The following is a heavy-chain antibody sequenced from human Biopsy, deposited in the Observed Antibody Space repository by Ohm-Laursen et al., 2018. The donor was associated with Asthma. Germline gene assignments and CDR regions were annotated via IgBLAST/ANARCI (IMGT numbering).Heavy chain of an antibody. V-gene: IGHV1-46*01. CDR2: INPSGGST. D-gene: IGHD3-10*01. Sequence: ASVKVSCKPSGYTFTSYYMHWVRQAPGQGLEWMGIINPSGGSTSYAQKFQGRATMTRDTSIRTAYMELTRLRSDDTAVYYCARIPITMVRGLIHPFVHWGQGTLVTVSS. CDR1: GYTFTSYY. J-gene: IGHJ5*02. CDR3: ARIPITMVRGLIHPFVH.